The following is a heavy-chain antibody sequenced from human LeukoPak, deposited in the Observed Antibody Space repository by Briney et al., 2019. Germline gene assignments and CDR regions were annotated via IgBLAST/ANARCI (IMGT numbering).Heavy chain of an antibody. CDR3: TSLTNSHCDY. J-gene: IGHJ4*02. CDR2: IRTKTYGGTP. V-gene: IGHV3-49*04. CDR1: GFTFGDYA. D-gene: IGHD2-8*01. Sequence: GGSLRLSCTTSGFTFGDYAMNWVRQAPGKGLEWVGLIRTKTYGGTPEYVASVKGRFTISRDDSKGIAYLQMNSLKTEDTALYYCTSLTNSHCDYWGQGALVTVSS.